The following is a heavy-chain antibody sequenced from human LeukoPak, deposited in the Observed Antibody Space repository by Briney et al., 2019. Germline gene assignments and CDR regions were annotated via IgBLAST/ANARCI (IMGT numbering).Heavy chain of an antibody. Sequence: SETLSLTCAVYGGSFSGYYWSWIRQPPGTGLEWIGEINHSGSTNYNPSLKRRVTISVDTSEHQFSLKLRSVTAADTAVYYCASAQYYCDSRGYSVLVDALDIWGQGTMVTVSS. V-gene: IGHV4-34*01. D-gene: IGHD3-22*01. J-gene: IGHJ3*02. CDR1: GGSFSGYY. CDR3: ASAQYYCDSRGYSVLVDALDI. CDR2: INHSGST.